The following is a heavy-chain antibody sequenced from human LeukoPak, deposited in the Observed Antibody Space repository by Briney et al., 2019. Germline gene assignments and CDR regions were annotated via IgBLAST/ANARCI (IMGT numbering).Heavy chain of an antibody. J-gene: IGHJ4*02. CDR1: GYTLTAYH. D-gene: IGHD2-2*01. CDR2: INPNSGDT. CDR3: ARDYCSSTSCLFDY. Sequence: ASVKVSCKASGYTLTAYHMHWVRQAPGQGLKWMGRINPNSGDTNYAQKFQGRVTMTRDTSISTAYMELSRLRSDDTAVYYCARDYCSSTSCLFDYWGQGTLVSVSS. V-gene: IGHV1-2*06.